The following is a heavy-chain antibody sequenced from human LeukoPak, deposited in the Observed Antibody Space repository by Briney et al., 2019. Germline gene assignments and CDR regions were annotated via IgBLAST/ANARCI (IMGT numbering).Heavy chain of an antibody. D-gene: IGHD6-13*01. CDR2: IIPIFGTA. Sequence: GASVKVSCKASGGTFSTYAITWVRQAPGQGLEWMGGIIPIFGTANYAQKFQGRVTITADKSTSTAYMELSSLRSEDTAVYYCARVTVLWQQLVYYYYMDVWGKGTTVTVSS. J-gene: IGHJ6*03. CDR3: ARVTVLWQQLVYYYYMDV. CDR1: GGTFSTYA. V-gene: IGHV1-69*06.